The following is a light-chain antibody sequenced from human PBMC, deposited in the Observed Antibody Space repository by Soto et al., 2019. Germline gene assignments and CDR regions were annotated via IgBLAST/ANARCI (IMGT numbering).Light chain of an antibody. CDR3: QQYGSSPFT. CDR2: GAS. Sequence: EIVLTQSPGTLSLSPGERATLSCRASQSVSSSSLAWYQQKPGQAPRLLIYGASSRATGIPDRFSGSGSGTDFTLTISRLEPEDFAVYYCQQYGSSPFTFGPGNKVDIK. CDR1: QSVSSSS. V-gene: IGKV3-20*01. J-gene: IGKJ3*01.